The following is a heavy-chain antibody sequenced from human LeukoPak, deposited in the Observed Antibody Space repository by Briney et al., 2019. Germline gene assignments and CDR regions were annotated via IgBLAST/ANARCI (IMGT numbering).Heavy chain of an antibody. D-gene: IGHD1-26*01. CDR3: ARDPYSGSYGDSYYYYMDV. CDR1: GFTFSSYN. CDR2: ITSTGTYT. J-gene: IGHJ6*03. Sequence: PGGSLRLSCAASGFTFSSYNMNWVRQAPGKGLEWVSSITSTGTYTFYADSVKGRFTISRDNSKNSLCLQMISLRAEDTAIYYCARDPYSGSYGDSYYYYMDVWGKGTTVTISS. V-gene: IGHV3-21*01.